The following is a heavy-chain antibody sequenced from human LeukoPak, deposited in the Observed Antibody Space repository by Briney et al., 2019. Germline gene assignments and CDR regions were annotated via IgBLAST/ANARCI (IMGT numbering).Heavy chain of an antibody. J-gene: IGHJ5*02. CDR1: GLTFSSYS. Sequence: GGSLRLSCAASGLTFSSYSMNWVRQAPGKGLEWVSYISSSSSTIYYADSVKGRFTISRDNAKDSLYLQMNSLRAEDTAVYYCARKSGGYDFWSGYYLWFDPWGQGTLVTVSS. D-gene: IGHD3-3*01. CDR2: ISSSSSTI. CDR3: ARKSGGYDFWSGYYLWFDP. V-gene: IGHV3-48*01.